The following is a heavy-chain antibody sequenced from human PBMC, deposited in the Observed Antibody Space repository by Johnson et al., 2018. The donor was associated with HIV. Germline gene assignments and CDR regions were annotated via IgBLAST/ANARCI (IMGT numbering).Heavy chain of an antibody. V-gene: IGHV3-23*04. J-gene: IGHJ3*02. CDR3: ARGGLYIQFLAFDAFDI. CDR2: ISGSGGST. CDR1: GFTFSSYA. Sequence: VHLVESGGGLVQPGGSLRLSCAVSGFTFSSYAMSWVRQAPGKGLEWVSAISGSGGSTYYADSVKGRFTISRDNSKNTLHLQMNSLRAEDTAVYFCARGGLYIQFLAFDAFDIWGQGTMVTVSS. D-gene: IGHD4-11*01.